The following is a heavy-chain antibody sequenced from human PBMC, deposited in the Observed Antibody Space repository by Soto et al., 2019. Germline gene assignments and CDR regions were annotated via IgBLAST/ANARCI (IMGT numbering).Heavy chain of an antibody. Sequence: QVPLQESGPRLVRPSGTLSLTCTVSSGSISTANWWSWVRQPPGRGLEWIGEIYHSGSTNYNLSLKSRVTLSVDKSKTPFAPRLSPLAPAATATYDGAGGGGGVVLAATPPFDYWGQRTRVTVCS. J-gene: IGHJ4*02. CDR3: AGGGGGVVLAATPPFDY. CDR2: IYHSGST. V-gene: IGHV4-4*02. CDR1: SGSISTANW. D-gene: IGHD2-15*01.